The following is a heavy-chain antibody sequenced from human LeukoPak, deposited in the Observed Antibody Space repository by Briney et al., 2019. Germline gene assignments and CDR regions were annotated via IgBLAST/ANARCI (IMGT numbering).Heavy chain of an antibody. CDR2: ISSSSSYI. Sequence: GGSLRLSCAASGFTFSSYSMNWVRQAPGKGLEWVSSISSSSSYIYYADSVKGRFTISRDNSKNTLYLQMNSLRAEDTAVYYCAKGILSIFGVVTQFDYWGQGTLVTVSS. CDR3: AKGILSIFGVVTQFDY. V-gene: IGHV3-21*04. CDR1: GFTFSSYS. J-gene: IGHJ4*02. D-gene: IGHD3-3*01.